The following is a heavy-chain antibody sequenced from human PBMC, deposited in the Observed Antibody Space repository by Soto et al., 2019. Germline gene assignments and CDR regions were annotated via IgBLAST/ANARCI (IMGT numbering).Heavy chain of an antibody. CDR3: AKPLTTGYYFPFDY. J-gene: IGHJ4*02. V-gene: IGHV3-23*01. CDR2: ISGSGGST. D-gene: IGHD3-9*01. CDR1: GLTFRSYW. Sequence: GGSLRLSCAASGLTFRSYWMHWVRQAPGKGLEWVSTISGSGGSTYYADSVKGRFTISRDNSKNTLYLQMNSLRAEDTAVYYCAKPLTTGYYFPFDYWGQGTLVTVSS.